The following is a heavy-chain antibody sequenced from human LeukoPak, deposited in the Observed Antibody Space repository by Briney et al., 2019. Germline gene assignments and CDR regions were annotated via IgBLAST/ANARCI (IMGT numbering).Heavy chain of an antibody. V-gene: IGHV1-46*03. J-gene: IGHJ4*02. CDR3: ATVPGTGYYYY. Sequence: GASVKVSCKASGYTFISYYIHWGRQAPGQGLEWMGIINPSGGRTSYAQKFQGRVTMTRETSKSSVYIELSSLRSEDTAVYYCATVPGTGYYYYWGQGTLVTVSS. CDR2: INPSGGRT. D-gene: IGHD3/OR15-3a*01. CDR1: GYTFISYY.